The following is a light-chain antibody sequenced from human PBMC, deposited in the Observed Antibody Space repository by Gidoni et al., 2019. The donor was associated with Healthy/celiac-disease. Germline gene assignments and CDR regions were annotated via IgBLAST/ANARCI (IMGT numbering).Light chain of an antibody. Sequence: DIQLTQSPSFLSASVGDRVTITCRASQGISSYLAWDQQKPGKAPKLLIYSESTLQSGVQSRFSGIGSGTEFPLTISSLQPEDFETYYCQQLNSYPTFGRGTKVEIK. CDR2: SES. V-gene: IGKV1-9*01. CDR1: QGISSY. J-gene: IGKJ4*01. CDR3: QQLNSYPT.